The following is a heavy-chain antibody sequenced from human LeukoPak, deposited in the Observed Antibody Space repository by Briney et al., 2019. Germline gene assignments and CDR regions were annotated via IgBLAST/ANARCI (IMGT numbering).Heavy chain of an antibody. CDR2: INPSGGST. V-gene: IGHV1-46*03. Sequence: ASVKVSCKASGYTFTSYYMHWVRQAPGPGLEWMGIINPSGGSTSYAQKFQGRVTMTRDTSTSTVYMELSSLRSEDTVVYYCAKDEGKVVVVPAFPDYWGQGTLVTVSS. J-gene: IGHJ4*02. CDR1: GYTFTSYY. D-gene: IGHD2-2*01. CDR3: AKDEGKVVVVPAFPDY.